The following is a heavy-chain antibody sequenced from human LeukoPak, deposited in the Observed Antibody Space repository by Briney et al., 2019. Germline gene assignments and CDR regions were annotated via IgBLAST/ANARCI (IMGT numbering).Heavy chain of an antibody. V-gene: IGHV4-4*02. D-gene: IGHD1-26*01. J-gene: IGHJ4*02. Sequence: SETLSLTCAVSGGSINTTDWWFWIRQSPGKGLEWIGEVYHSGSTNYNPSLKSRLTISVDRAQNQISLKLNSLTAADTAMYYCARAAVGATPYFDSWGQGTLVTVSS. CDR1: GGSINTTDW. CDR2: VYHSGST. CDR3: ARAAVGATPYFDS.